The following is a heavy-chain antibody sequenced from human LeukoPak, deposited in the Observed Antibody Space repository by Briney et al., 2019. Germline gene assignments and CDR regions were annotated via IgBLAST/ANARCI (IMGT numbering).Heavy chain of an antibody. Sequence: PGGSLRLSCAASGFTFSSYAMGWVRQAPGKGLEWVSAISGSGGSTYYADSVKGRFTISRDNSKNTLYLQMNSLRAEDTAVYYCAKGQRIAVAGNFDYWGQGTLVTVSS. CDR1: GFTFSSYA. CDR2: ISGSGGST. J-gene: IGHJ4*02. D-gene: IGHD6-19*01. V-gene: IGHV3-23*01. CDR3: AKGQRIAVAGNFDY.